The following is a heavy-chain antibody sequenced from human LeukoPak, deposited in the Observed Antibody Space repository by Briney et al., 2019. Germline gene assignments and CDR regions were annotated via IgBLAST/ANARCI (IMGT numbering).Heavy chain of an antibody. CDR1: GYTFTGYH. CDR3: ARDLGRRIAVVENAFDI. CDR2: IDVSATDT. V-gene: IGHV3-23*01. D-gene: IGHD6-19*01. J-gene: IGHJ3*02. Sequence: GGSLRLSCGDSGYTFTGYHMNWVRQAPGKGLEWVSTIDVSATDTYYPDSVKGRFTISRDDSKNMLYLQMNSLRGEDTAVYYCARDLGRRIAVVENAFDIWGQGTMVTVSS.